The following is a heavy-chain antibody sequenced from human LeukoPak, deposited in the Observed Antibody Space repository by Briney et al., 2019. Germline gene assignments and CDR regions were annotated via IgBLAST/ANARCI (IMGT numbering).Heavy chain of an antibody. V-gene: IGHV3-23*01. CDR1: GFTFSSYA. D-gene: IGHD1-26*01. CDR3: ARDPYNGNYGDFYYYYMDV. CDR2: IGGSGGRT. Sequence: PGGSLRLSCAASGFTFSSYAMSWVRQAPGKGLEWVSAIGGSGGRTYCADSVKGRFTISRDNSKNSLYLQMNSLRDEDTAIYYCARDPYNGNYGDFYYYYMDVWGKGTTVTISS. J-gene: IGHJ6*03.